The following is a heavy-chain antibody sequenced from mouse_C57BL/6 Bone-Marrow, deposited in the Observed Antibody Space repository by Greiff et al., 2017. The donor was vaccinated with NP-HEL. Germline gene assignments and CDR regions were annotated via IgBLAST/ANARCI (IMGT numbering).Heavy chain of an antibody. V-gene: IGHV5-15*01. CDR3: ARLYDGYYDYAMDY. J-gene: IGHJ4*01. Sequence: EVKVVESGGGLVQPGGSLKLSCAASGFTFSDYGMAWVRQAPRKGPEWVAFISNLAYSIYYADTVTGRFTISRENAKNTLYLEMSSLRSEDTAMYYCARLYDGYYDYAMDYWGQGTSVAVSS. CDR2: ISNLAYSI. D-gene: IGHD2-3*01. CDR1: GFTFSDYG.